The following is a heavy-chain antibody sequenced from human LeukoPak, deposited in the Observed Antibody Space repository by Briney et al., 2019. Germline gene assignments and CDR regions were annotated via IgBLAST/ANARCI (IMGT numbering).Heavy chain of an antibody. Sequence: GGSLRLSCAASGFTFDDYAMHWVRQAPGTGLEWVSLISGDGGSTYYADSVKGRFTISRDNSKNSLYLQMNSLRTEDTALYYCARGYYYDSSGYNYDAFDIWGQGTMVTVSS. D-gene: IGHD3-22*01. J-gene: IGHJ3*02. CDR1: GFTFDDYA. V-gene: IGHV3-43*02. CDR3: ARGYYYDSSGYNYDAFDI. CDR2: ISGDGGST.